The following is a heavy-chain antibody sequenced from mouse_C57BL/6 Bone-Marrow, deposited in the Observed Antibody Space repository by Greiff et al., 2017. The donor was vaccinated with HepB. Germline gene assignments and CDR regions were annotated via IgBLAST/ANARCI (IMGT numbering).Heavy chain of an antibody. D-gene: IGHD2-4*01. CDR3: ARYPDYDPYYFDY. Sequence: VQLQQSGPELVKPGASVKISCKASGYTFTDYYMNWVKQSHGKSLEWIGDINPNNGGTSYNQKFKGKATLTVDKSSSTAYMELRSLTSEDSAVYYCARYPDYDPYYFDYWGQGTTLTVSS. CDR2: INPNNGGT. CDR1: GYTFTDYY. V-gene: IGHV1-26*01. J-gene: IGHJ2*01.